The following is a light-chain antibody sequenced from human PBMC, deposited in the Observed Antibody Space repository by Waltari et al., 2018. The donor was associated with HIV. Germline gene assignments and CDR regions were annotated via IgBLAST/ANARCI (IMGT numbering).Light chain of an antibody. Sequence: EIVLTQSPGTLSLSPGERATLSCRASQSVSSSYLAWYQQKPGQAPRLLIYGASSRATGIPDRFSGSGFRTDFTLTISRLEPEDFAVYYCQQYGSSTVTFGQGTKLEIK. J-gene: IGKJ2*01. CDR2: GAS. CDR1: QSVSSSY. V-gene: IGKV3-20*01. CDR3: QQYGSSTVT.